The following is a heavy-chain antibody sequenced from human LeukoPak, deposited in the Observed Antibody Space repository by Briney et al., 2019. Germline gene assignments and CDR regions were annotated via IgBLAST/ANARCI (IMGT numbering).Heavy chain of an antibody. D-gene: IGHD6-19*01. CDR2: ISGSGGST. CDR1: GFTLSSYA. CDR3: AKVPTIAVAGDFDY. V-gene: IGHV3-23*01. J-gene: IGHJ4*02. Sequence: PGGSLRLSCAASGFTLSSYAMSWVRQAPGKGLEWVSAISGSGGSTYYADSVKGRITISRDNSKNTLYLQMNSLRAEDTAVYYCAKVPTIAVAGDFDYWGQGTLVTVSS.